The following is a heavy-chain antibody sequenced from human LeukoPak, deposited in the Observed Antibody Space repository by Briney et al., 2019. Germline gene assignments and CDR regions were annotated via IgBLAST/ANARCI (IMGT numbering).Heavy chain of an antibody. CDR3: ARDANNYFDY. CDR1: GFIFTAYG. V-gene: IGHV3-30*03. D-gene: IGHD4/OR15-4a*01. Sequence: GGSLRLSCAASGFIFTAYGMHWVRQAPGKGLEWVAVISHDLTYQAYADSVKGRFTISRDDSKNTLYVQMNSLRTEDTAFYYCARDANNYFDYWGLGTLVTVSS. CDR2: ISHDLTYQ. J-gene: IGHJ4*02.